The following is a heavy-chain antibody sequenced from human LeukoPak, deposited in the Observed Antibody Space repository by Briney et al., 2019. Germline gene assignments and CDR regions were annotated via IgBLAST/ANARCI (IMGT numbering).Heavy chain of an antibody. CDR3: AIPTYYDFWSGTHYFDY. V-gene: IGHV1-69*05. D-gene: IGHD3-3*01. CDR2: IIPIFGTA. CDR1: GGTFSNYA. J-gene: IGHJ4*02. Sequence: SVKVSCKASGGTFSNYAISWVRQAPGQGLEWMGGIIPIFGTANYAQKFQGRVTITTDESTSTAYMELSSLRSEDTAVYYCAIPTYYDFWSGTHYFDYWGQGTLVAVSS.